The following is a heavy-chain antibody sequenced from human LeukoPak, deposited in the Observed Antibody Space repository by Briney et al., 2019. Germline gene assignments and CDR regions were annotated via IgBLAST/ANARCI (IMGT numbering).Heavy chain of an antibody. CDR2: ISSSSSYI. CDR1: GFTFSSYS. V-gene: IGHV3-21*01. CDR3: ARETDKTWAYAFDI. J-gene: IGHJ3*02. Sequence: GGSLRLSCAASGFTFSSYSMNWVRQAPGKGLEWVSSISSSSSYIYYADSVKGRFTISRDNAKNSLYLQMNSLRAEDTAVYYCARETDKTWAYAFDIWGQGTMVTVSS. D-gene: IGHD1-14*01.